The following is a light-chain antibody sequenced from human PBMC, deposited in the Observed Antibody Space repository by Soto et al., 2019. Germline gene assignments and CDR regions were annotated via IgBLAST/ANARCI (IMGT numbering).Light chain of an antibody. CDR3: QTWGTGPHVV. J-gene: IGLJ2*01. V-gene: IGLV4-69*01. CDR2: LNSDGSH. Sequence: QLVLTQSPSASASLGASVKLTCTLSSGHSSYAIAWHQQQPEKGPRYLMKLNSDGSHSKGDGIPDRFSGSSSGAERYLPISSLQSEDEADYYCQTWGTGPHVVFGGGTQLTVL. CDR1: SGHSSYA.